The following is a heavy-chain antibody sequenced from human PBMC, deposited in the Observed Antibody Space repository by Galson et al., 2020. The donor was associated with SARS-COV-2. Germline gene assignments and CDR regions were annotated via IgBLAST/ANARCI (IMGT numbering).Heavy chain of an antibody. D-gene: IGHD3-10*01. J-gene: IGHJ6*02. V-gene: IGHV4-59*01. CDR1: GGSISPDY. CDR2: GYYSRSS. Sequence: SETLSLTCTVSGGSISPDYWCWIRQPPGKGLEWIAHGYYSRSSNYNHSLKSRDTISVDKSKNQYSLKVRSVTAAATAVYYCARFFRGLYVWGQGTTVTVSS. CDR3: ARFFRGLYV.